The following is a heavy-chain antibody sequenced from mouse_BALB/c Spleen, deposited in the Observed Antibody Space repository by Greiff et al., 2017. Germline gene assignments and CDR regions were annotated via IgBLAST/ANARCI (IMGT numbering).Heavy chain of an antibody. J-gene: IGHJ2*01. CDR2: IRNKANGYTT. CDR3: ARDDPYYFDY. Sequence: EVKLVESGGGLVQPGGSLRLSCATSGFTFTDYYMSWVRQPPGKALEWMGFIRNKANGYTTEYSATVKGRFTISRDNSQSILYLQMNTLRAEDSATYYCARDDPYYFDYWGQGTTLTVSS. V-gene: IGHV7-3*02. CDR1: GFTFTDYY.